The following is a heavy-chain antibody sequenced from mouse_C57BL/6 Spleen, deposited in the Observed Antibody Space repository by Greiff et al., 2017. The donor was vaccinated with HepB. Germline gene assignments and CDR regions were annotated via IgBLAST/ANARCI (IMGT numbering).Heavy chain of an antibody. CDR3: ARDRRDYDDYYAMDY. V-gene: IGHV5-4*01. J-gene: IGHJ4*01. Sequence: EVKLVESGGGLVKPGGSLKLSCAASGFTFSSYAMSWVRRTPEKRLEWVATISDGGSYTYYPDNVKGRFTISRDNAKNNLYLQMSHLKSEDTAMYYCARDRRDYDDYYAMDYWGQGTSVTVSS. D-gene: IGHD2-4*01. CDR1: GFTFSSYA. CDR2: ISDGGSYT.